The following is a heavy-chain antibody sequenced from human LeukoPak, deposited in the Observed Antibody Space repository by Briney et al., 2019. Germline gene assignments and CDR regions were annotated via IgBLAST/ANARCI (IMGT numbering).Heavy chain of an antibody. CDR3: ARVPVVTWEGSYYYYMDV. D-gene: IGHD4-23*01. Sequence: SVKVSCKASGYTFTKYAIHWVRQAPGQGLEWMGGIIPNFGTANYAQKFQGRVTITADESTSTAYMELSSLRSEDTAVYYCARVPVVTWEGSYYYYMDVWGKGTTVTVSS. V-gene: IGHV1-69*13. CDR2: IIPNFGTA. CDR1: GYTFTKYA. J-gene: IGHJ6*03.